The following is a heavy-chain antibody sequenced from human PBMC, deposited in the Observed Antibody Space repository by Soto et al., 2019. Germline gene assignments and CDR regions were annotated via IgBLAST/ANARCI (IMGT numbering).Heavy chain of an antibody. CDR1: GFTFGSYG. V-gene: IGHV3-30*03. D-gene: IGHD1-1*01. Sequence: GGSLRLSCTASGFTFGSYGMYWVRQAPGKGLEWVAVISYDGTNKYYADSVKGRFTISRDNFKNTLFLQMNSLRAEDTAVYYCAREIVTTGEYYFDSWGQGTLVTVSS. J-gene: IGHJ4*02. CDR2: ISYDGTNK. CDR3: AREIVTTGEYYFDS.